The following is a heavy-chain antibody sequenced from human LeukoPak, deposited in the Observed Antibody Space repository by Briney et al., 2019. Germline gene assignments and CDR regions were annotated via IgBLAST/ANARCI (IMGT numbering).Heavy chain of an antibody. Sequence: SETLSLTCTVSGGSISSYYWSWIRQPPGKGLEWIGYIYYSGSTNYNPSLKSRVTISVDTSKNQFSLKLSSVTAADTAVYYCARHPDTSGWSIFDAFDIWGQGTMVTVSS. J-gene: IGHJ3*02. CDR3: ARHPDTSGWSIFDAFDI. CDR2: IYYSGST. D-gene: IGHD6-19*01. CDR1: GGSISSYY. V-gene: IGHV4-59*08.